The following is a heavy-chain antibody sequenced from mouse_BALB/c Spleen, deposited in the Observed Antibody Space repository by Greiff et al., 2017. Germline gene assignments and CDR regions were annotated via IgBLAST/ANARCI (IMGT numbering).Heavy chain of an antibody. CDR1: GFTFSSYG. CDR3: ARCYYGNYGAMDY. V-gene: IGHV5-6*01. CDR2: ISSGGSYT. J-gene: IGHJ4*01. D-gene: IGHD2-1*01. Sequence: EVKLVESGGDLVKPGGSLKLSCAASGFTFSSYGMSWVRQTPDKRLEWVATISSGGSYTYYPDSVKGRFTISRDNAKNTLYLQMSSLKSEDTAMYYCARCYYGNYGAMDYWGQGTSVTVSS.